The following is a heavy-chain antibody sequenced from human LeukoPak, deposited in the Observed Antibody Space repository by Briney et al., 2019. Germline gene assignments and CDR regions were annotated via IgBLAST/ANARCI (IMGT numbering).Heavy chain of an antibody. CDR2: ISGSGGST. Sequence: GGSLRLSCAASGFTFSSYAMSWVRQAPGKGLEWVSAISGSGGSTYYADSVKGRFTISRDNSKNTLYLQMNSLRAEDTAVYYCANWGQYCSSTSCYDYWGQGTLVTVSS. CDR1: GFTFSSYA. D-gene: IGHD2-2*01. V-gene: IGHV3-23*01. J-gene: IGHJ4*02. CDR3: ANWGQYCSSTSCYDY.